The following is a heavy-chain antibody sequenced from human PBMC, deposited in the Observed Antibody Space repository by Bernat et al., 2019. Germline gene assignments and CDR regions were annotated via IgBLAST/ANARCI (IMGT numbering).Heavy chain of an antibody. CDR3: AISSSSGRGLDY. CDR2: IYYRGST. Sequence: QVQLQESGPGLVKPSQTLSLTCTVSGGSISSSDHYWSWIRQPPGKGLEWIGYIYYRGSTYYNPSLKSRVTISVDTSKNQFSLTVSSVTAADTAVYYCAISSSSGRGLDYWGQGTLVTVSS. V-gene: IGHV4-30-4*01. D-gene: IGHD6-6*01. J-gene: IGHJ4*02. CDR1: GGSISSSDHY.